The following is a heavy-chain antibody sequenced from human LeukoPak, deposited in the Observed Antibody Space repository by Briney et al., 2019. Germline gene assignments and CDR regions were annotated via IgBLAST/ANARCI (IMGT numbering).Heavy chain of an antibody. CDR3: AKGAEIDH. V-gene: IGHV3-23*01. Sequence: SGGSLRLSCAASGFNFNNFAMIWVRQAPGKGLEWLSAMTGPADTTYYAESVKGRFTISRDYSKSMVFLQMNSLRVEDTAIYYCAKGAEIDHWGQGTLVTVSS. CDR2: MTGPADTT. J-gene: IGHJ4*02. CDR1: GFNFNNFA.